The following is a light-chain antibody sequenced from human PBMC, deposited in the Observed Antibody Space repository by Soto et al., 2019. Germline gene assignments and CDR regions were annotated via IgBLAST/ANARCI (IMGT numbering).Light chain of an antibody. CDR2: TTS. CDR3: QQSSGLPWT. CDR1: QSISYS. Sequence: DIQMTLSPSSLSASVGDRVTITCRASQSISYSINWYQQRLGKAPKLLIYTTSTLQRGVPSRFSGSGFGTDFTLTISSLQPEDFATYYCQQSSGLPWTFAQGTKVEVK. V-gene: IGKV1-39*01. J-gene: IGKJ1*01.